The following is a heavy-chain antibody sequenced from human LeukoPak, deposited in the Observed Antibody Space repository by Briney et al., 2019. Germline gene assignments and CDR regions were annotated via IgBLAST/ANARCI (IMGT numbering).Heavy chain of an antibody. CDR1: GYTFTGYY. Sequence: ASVKVSCKASGYTFTGYYMHWVRQAPGQGLEWMGWINPNSGGTNYAQKFQGRVTKTRDPSISTAYMELSRLRSDDTAVYYCARELWFGEPLDAFDIWGQGTMVTVSS. V-gene: IGHV1-2*02. CDR2: INPNSGGT. CDR3: ARELWFGEPLDAFDI. D-gene: IGHD3-10*01. J-gene: IGHJ3*02.